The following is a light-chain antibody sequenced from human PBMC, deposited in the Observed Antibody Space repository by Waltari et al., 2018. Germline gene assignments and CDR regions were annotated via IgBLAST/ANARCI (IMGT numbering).Light chain of an antibody. CDR2: DAS. CDR1: QDISNY. V-gene: IGKV1-33*01. CDR3: QQYDHLPLT. Sequence: DILMTQSPFLLSASVGDRVTITCQASQDISNYLNWFQQKPGEAPKLLIYDASNLETGVPSRFSGSGSGTDFTFTTSSLQPEDLATYYCQQYDHLPLTFGGGTKVEIK. J-gene: IGKJ4*01.